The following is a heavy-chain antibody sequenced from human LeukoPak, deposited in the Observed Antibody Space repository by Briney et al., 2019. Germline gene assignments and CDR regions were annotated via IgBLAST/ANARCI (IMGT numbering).Heavy chain of an antibody. CDR1: GGSISSGGYS. J-gene: IGHJ6*02. D-gene: IGHD1-26*01. V-gene: IGHV4-30-2*01. CDR3: ARGRSNYYGMDV. CDR2: IYHSGST. Sequence: SETLSLTCAVSGGSISSGGYSWSWIRRPPGKGLEWIGYIYHSGSTYYNPSLKSRVTISVDRSKNQFSLKLSSVTAADTAVYYCARGRSNYYGMDVWGQGTTVTVSS.